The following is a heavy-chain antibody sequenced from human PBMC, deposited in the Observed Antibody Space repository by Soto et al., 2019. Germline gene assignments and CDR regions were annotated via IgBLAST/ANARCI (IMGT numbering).Heavy chain of an antibody. D-gene: IGHD4-17*01. CDR2: IGGDSYDV. CDR1: GFIFDDYA. Sequence: GGSLRLSCAASGFIFDDYAMHWVRQAPGKGLEWVSVIGGDSYDVQYADSVKGRFTISRDNSKNTLYLQMNSLRAEDTAVYYCARDHVTTFDALDIPAQGTTDPVSS. V-gene: IGHV3-23*01. J-gene: IGHJ3*02. CDR3: ARDHVTTFDALDI.